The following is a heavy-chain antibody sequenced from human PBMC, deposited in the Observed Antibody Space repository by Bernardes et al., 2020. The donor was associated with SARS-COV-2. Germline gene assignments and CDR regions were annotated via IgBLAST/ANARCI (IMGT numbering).Heavy chain of an antibody. CDR2: IYYSGST. D-gene: IGHD3-3*01. J-gene: IGHJ4*02. CDR3: ARHFGAPGVGFAY. CDR1: GASISSSHYSTNYY. V-gene: IGHV4-39*01. Sequence: SETLSLTCTVSGASISSSHYSTNYYWGWIRQPPGKGLEWIGSIYYSGSTYYNPSLKSRVTVSVDTSKNHFSLKLSSVTAADAAVYYCARHFGAPGVGFAYWGQGTLVTVSS.